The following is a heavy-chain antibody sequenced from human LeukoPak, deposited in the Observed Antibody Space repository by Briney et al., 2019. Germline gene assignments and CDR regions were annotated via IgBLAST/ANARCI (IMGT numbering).Heavy chain of an antibody. V-gene: IGHV4-61*01. Sequence: SETLSLTCTVSGGSVSSGSYYWSWIRQPPGKGLEWIGYIYYSGSTNYNPSLKSRVTISVDTSKNQFSLKLSSVTAADTAVYYCASSGWSLIYFQHWGQGTLVTVSS. CDR1: GGSVSSGSYY. J-gene: IGHJ1*01. D-gene: IGHD6-19*01. CDR3: ASSGWSLIYFQH. CDR2: IYYSGST.